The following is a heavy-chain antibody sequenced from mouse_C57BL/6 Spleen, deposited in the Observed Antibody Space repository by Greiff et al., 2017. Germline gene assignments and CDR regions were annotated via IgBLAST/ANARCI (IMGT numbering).Heavy chain of an antibody. CDR3: ARRPYGSSPAWFAY. V-gene: IGHV1-18*01. Sequence: VQLQQSGPELVKPGASVKIPCKASGYTFTDYNMDWVKQSHGKSLEWIGDINPNNGGTIYNQKFKGKATLTVDKSSSTAYMELRSLTSEDTAVDYCARRPYGSSPAWFAYWGQGTLVTVSA. CDR2: INPNNGGT. D-gene: IGHD1-1*01. J-gene: IGHJ3*01. CDR1: GYTFTDYN.